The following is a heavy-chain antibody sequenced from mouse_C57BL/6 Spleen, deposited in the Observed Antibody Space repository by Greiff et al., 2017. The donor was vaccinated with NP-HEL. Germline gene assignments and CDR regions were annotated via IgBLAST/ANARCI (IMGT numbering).Heavy chain of an antibody. CDR3: ERQLMLRDAMDY. Sequence: VQLQQSGPELVKPGASVKISCKASGYAFSSSWMNWVKQRPGKGLEWIGRIYPGDGDTNYNGKFKGKATLTADKSSSTAYMQLSSLTSEDSAVYFFERQLMLRDAMDYWGQGTSVTVSS. V-gene: IGHV1-82*01. J-gene: IGHJ4*01. D-gene: IGHD3-2*02. CDR1: GYAFSSSW. CDR2: IYPGDGDT.